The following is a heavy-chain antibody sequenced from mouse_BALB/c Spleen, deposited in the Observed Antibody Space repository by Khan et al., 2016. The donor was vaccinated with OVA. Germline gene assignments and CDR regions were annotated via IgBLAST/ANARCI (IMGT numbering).Heavy chain of an antibody. CDR3: VRALYYYGSSYEGFAY. CDR2: INPYSYDI. J-gene: IGHJ3*01. D-gene: IGHD1-1*01. CDR1: GYTFTSYV. Sequence: VQLKQSGPELVKPGASVKMSCKASGYTFTSYVMHWVKQKPGQGLEWIGYINPYSYDIKYNEKFKGKATLTSDNSSSTAYMELSSLTSEDSAVYYCVRALYYYGSSYEGFAYWGQGTLVTVSA. V-gene: IGHV1S136*01.